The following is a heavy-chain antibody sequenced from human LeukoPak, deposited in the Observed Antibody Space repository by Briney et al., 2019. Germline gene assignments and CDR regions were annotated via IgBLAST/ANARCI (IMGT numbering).Heavy chain of an antibody. V-gene: IGHV1-8*01. J-gene: IGHJ4*02. CDR1: GYTFTSYD. D-gene: IGHD5-12*01. CDR3: AKAPHIVATISPNFDY. Sequence: ASVKVSCKASGYTFTSYDINWVRQATGQGLEWMGWMNPNSGNTGYAQKFQGRVTMTRNTSISTAYMELSSLRAEDTAVYYCAKAPHIVATISPNFDYWGQGTLVTVSS. CDR2: MNPNSGNT.